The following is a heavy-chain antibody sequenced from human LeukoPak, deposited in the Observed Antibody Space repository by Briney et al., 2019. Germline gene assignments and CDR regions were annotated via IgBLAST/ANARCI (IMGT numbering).Heavy chain of an antibody. CDR1: GYSFSNFH. J-gene: IGHJ4*02. D-gene: IGHD2-21*01. V-gene: IGHV1-2*06. CDR3: ARDSQVSGDC. Sequence: ASVKVSCTASGYSFSNFHINWVRQAPGQGLEWMGRIDPNSGGTIYAQKFRGRVTMTRDTSASTAYMDLSGLTSDDTALYYCARDSQVSGDCWGQGTLVTVSS. CDR2: IDPNSGGT.